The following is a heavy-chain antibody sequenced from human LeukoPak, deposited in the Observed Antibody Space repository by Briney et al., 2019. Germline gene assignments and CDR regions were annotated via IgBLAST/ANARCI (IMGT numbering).Heavy chain of an antibody. CDR1: GGSITSTNYY. V-gene: IGHV4-39*07. J-gene: IGHJ4*02. CDR3: ATYTNRLHY. CDR2: IYYSGNT. D-gene: IGHD2-8*01. Sequence: SETLSLTCTVSGGSITSTNYYWGWIRQPPGKGLEWIGTIYYSGNTYYNPSLKSRVTISVDTSKNQFSLKLSSVTAADTAVYYCATYTNRLHYWGQGTLVTVSS.